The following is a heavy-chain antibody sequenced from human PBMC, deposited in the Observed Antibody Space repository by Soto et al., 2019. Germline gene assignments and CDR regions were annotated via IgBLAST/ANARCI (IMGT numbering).Heavy chain of an antibody. CDR1: GLTFSSYE. J-gene: IGHJ5*02. D-gene: IGHD3-16*01. CDR2: ISISGSTI. Sequence: GGSLRLSCAASGLTFSSYEMNWVRQAPGKGLEWVSYISISGSTIYYADSVKGRFTSARDNAKNSLYLKINSRTPEDTAFYYGARLALRNGFGPWARDPWSPSPQ. CDR3: ARLALRNGFGP. V-gene: IGHV3-48*03.